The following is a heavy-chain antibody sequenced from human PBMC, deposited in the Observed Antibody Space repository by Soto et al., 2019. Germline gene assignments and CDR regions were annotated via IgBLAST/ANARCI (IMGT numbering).Heavy chain of an antibody. D-gene: IGHD6-13*01. Sequence: QVQLVESGGGVVQPGRSLRLSCAASGFTFSSYGMHWVRQAPGKGLEWVAVISYDGSNKYYADSVKGRFTISRDNSKNTLYLQMNSLRAEDTAVYYCAKAYSSSWYRRARWFDPWGQGTLVTVSS. CDR1: GFTFSSYG. J-gene: IGHJ5*02. V-gene: IGHV3-30*18. CDR2: ISYDGSNK. CDR3: AKAYSSSWYRRARWFDP.